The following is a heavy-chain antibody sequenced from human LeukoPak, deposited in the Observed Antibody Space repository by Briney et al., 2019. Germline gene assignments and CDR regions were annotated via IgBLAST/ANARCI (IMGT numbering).Heavy chain of an antibody. V-gene: IGHV4-39*07. CDR3: ARETSQKGAHYMDV. Sequence: SETLSLTCTVSGGSISSSSYYWGWIRQPPGKGLEWIGSIYYSGSTYYNPSLKSRVTISVDTSKNQLSLKLSSVTAADTAVYYCARETSQKGAHYMDVWGKGTTVTISS. CDR1: GGSISSSSYY. CDR2: IYYSGST. D-gene: IGHD3-16*01. J-gene: IGHJ6*03.